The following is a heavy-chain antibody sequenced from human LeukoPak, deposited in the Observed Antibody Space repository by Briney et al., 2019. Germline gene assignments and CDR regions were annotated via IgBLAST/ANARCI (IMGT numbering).Heavy chain of an antibody. D-gene: IGHD2-15*01. J-gene: IGHJ4*02. V-gene: IGHV3-74*01. CDR1: GFTFTRYW. CDR2: INGDGTST. Sequence: GGSLRLSCAASGFTFTRYWMHWVRQAPGKGLVWVSRINGDGTSTDYADSVKGRFTISRGNAKNTLYLQINSLRTEDTAVYYCVRLLDSDYWGQGTLVTVSS. CDR3: VRLLDSDY.